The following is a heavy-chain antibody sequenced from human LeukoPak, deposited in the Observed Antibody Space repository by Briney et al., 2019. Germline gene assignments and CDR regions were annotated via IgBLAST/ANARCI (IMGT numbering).Heavy chain of an antibody. V-gene: IGHV4-34*01. CDR3: ARGHLYDHDCGGIPLLG. D-gene: IGHD4-23*01. CDR1: GGSFSGYY. J-gene: IGHJ4*02. Sequence: SETLSLTCAGSGGSFSGYYWSWIRQPPGKGLEWIGVINHSGSTNYNPSLKSRVTISVDTSKNQFSLKLSSVTAADTAVYYCARGHLYDHDCGGIPLLGWGQGTLVTVSS. CDR2: INHSGST.